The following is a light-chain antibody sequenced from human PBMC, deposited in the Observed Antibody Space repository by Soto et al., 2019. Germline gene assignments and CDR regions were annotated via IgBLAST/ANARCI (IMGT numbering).Light chain of an antibody. Sequence: DIQMTQSPSSLSASVGDRVTITCRASQRISSYLNWYQQKPGKAPKLLIYTTSSLQSGVPSRFSGSGSGTDFTLTISSLQPEEFATYYCQQSYRTPRTFGQGTKVEI. J-gene: IGKJ1*01. CDR2: TTS. CDR1: QRISSY. CDR3: QQSYRTPRT. V-gene: IGKV1-39*01.